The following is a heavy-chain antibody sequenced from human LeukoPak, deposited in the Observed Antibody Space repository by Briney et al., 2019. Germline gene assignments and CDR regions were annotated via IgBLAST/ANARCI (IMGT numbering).Heavy chain of an antibody. CDR3: AGGKGEVWGTWSGSYTTRYYYGMDV. CDR2: MNPNSDNT. J-gene: IGHJ6*02. Sequence: GASVKVSCKASGYTFTSYDINWVRQATGQGLEWMGRMNPNSDNTDYAQKFQGRVTMTRDTSISTAYMELSSLRSEDTAVYYCAGGKGEVWGTWSGSYTTRYYYGMDVWGQGTTVTVSS. V-gene: IGHV1-8*01. CDR1: GYTFTSYD. D-gene: IGHD3-3*01.